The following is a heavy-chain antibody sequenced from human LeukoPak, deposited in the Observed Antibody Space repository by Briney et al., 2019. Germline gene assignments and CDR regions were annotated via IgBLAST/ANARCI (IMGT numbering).Heavy chain of an antibody. Sequence: SETLSLTCTVSGGSISSSNYYWGWIRQPPGKGLEWIGAIYYTGASYYNPSLKSRVTISVDTSKNEVSLELSSVTVADAAGYYCAGNDFYYFDYWGQGTLVTVSS. J-gene: IGHJ4*02. CDR3: AGNDFYYFDY. CDR1: GGSISSSNYY. D-gene: IGHD1-1*01. CDR2: IYYTGAS. V-gene: IGHV4-39*01.